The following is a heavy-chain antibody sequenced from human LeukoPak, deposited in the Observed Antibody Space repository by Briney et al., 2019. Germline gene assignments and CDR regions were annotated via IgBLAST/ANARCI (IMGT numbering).Heavy chain of an antibody. CDR2: ISGSGGST. CDR3: ARDRSADRGFDY. V-gene: IGHV3-23*01. Sequence: GGSLRLSCAASGFTFSSYAMSWVRQAPGKGLEWVSAISGSGGSTYYADSVKGRFTISRDNSKNTLYLQMNSLRAEDTAVYYCARDRSADRGFDYWGQGTLVNVSS. CDR1: GFTFSSYA. J-gene: IGHJ4*02.